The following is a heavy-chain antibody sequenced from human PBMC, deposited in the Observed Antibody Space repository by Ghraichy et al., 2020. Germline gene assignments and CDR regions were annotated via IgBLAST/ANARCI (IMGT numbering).Heavy chain of an antibody. CDR2: IKQDGSQK. CDR3: AGAGSSSWYSSLDY. D-gene: IGHD6-13*01. V-gene: IGHV3-7*04. Sequence: GGSLRLSCAASGFSFSNSWMSWVRQPPGRGLEWVANIKQDGSQKYYVDSVKGRITIASDNAKNSLFLQRNSMRAEDTAVYYWAGAGSSSWYSSLDYWGQGTPITV. J-gene: IGHJ4*02. CDR1: GFSFSNSW.